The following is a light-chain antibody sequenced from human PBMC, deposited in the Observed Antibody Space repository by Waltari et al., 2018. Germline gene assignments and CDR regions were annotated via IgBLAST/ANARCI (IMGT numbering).Light chain of an antibody. CDR2: YDD. J-gene: IGLJ3*02. CDR1: ISNIGNNG. V-gene: IGLV1-36*01. Sequence: QSVLTQPPSVSEAPRQRVTISCSGSISNIGNNGVNWYQQVPGKAPQLLIYYDDLLPSGVSDRFSGSKSGTSASLAISGLQFEDEAEYFCAAWDDSLNGRVFGGGTKLTVL. CDR3: AAWDDSLNGRV.